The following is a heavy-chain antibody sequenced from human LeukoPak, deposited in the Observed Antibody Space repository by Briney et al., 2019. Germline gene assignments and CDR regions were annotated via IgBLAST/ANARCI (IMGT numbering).Heavy chain of an antibody. V-gene: IGHV1-46*01. CDR1: GYTFTSYY. J-gene: IGHJ5*02. Sequence: ASVKASCKASGYTFTSYYMHWVRQAPGQGLEWMGIINPSGGSTSYAQKFQGRVTMTRDMSTSTVYMELSSLRSEDTAVYYCARVGIAAAGTRWFDPWGRGTLVTVSS. CDR2: INPSGGST. CDR3: ARVGIAAAGTRWFDP. D-gene: IGHD6-13*01.